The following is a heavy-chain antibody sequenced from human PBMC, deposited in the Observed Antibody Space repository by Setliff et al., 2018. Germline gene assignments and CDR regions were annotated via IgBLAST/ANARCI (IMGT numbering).Heavy chain of an antibody. CDR1: GFTFRDYS. CDR2: VDQASNT. Sequence: GGSLRLSCATSGFTFRDYSLTWVRQAPGKGLEWVSGVDQASNTYYPGSVKGRFTISRDNSTNTVFLQINSLRAEDTAVYYCAKDGGGTYYSRSDYWGQGTLVTVSS. J-gene: IGHJ4*02. D-gene: IGHD1-26*01. V-gene: IGHV3-23*01. CDR3: AKDGGGTYYSRSDY.